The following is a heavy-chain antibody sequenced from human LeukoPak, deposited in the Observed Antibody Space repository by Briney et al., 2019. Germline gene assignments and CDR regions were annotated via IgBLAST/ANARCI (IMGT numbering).Heavy chain of an antibody. V-gene: IGHV4-59*01. CDR2: VYYTGGT. Sequence: SQTLSLTCTVSGGSISKCYWSWIRQPPGKELEWIGYVYYTGGTNYNPSLKSRVTISLDMSKTQFSLNVRSVTAADTAVYYCAGVSEAAAHYWGRGTLVTVSS. CDR3: AGVSEAAAHY. J-gene: IGHJ4*02. CDR1: GGSISKCY. D-gene: IGHD6-25*01.